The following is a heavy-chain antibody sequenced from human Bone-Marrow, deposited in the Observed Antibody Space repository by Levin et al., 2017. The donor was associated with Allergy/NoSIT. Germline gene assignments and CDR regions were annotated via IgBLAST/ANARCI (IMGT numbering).Heavy chain of an antibody. D-gene: IGHD3-3*01. CDR2: INPNSGGT. V-gene: IGHV1-2*06. CDR3: ARDYDFWSGYPRANLDV. J-gene: IGHJ6*04. CDR1: GFSFSDYF. Sequence: WASVKVSCKASGFSFSDYFFHWVRQAPGQGLEWMGRINPNSGGTMFSQKFQGRVSMTRDTSITTAYMEVSSLRSDDTAVYFCARDYDFWSGYPRANLDVWGKGTTVTVSP.